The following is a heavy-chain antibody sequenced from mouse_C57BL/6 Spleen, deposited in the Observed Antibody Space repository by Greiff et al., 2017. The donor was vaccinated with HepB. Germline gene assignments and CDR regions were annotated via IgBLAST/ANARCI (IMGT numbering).Heavy chain of an antibody. Sequence: QVQLQQPGAELVRPGSSVKLSCKASGYTFTSYWMHWVKQRPIQGLEWIGNIDPSDSETHYNQKFKDKATLTVDKSSSTAYMQLSSLTSEDSAVYYCARRANWGDWYFDVWGTGTTVTVSS. CDR2: IDPSDSET. CDR1: GYTFTSYW. V-gene: IGHV1-52*01. J-gene: IGHJ1*03. D-gene: IGHD4-1*01. CDR3: ARRANWGDWYFDV.